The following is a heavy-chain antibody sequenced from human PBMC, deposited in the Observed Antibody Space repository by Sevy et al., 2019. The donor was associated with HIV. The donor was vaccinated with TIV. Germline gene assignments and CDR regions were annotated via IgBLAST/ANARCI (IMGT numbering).Heavy chain of an antibody. V-gene: IGHV3-33*01. J-gene: IGHJ4*02. Sequence: GWSLRLSCAASGFTFSTYGMHWVRQAPGKGLEWVAVIWYDGSNQVYADSVKGRFTLSRDNSKNTLYLQMDGLRAEDTAVYYCARDKSWRYFDYWGQGTLVTVSS. CDR3: ARDKSWRYFDY. CDR1: GFTFSTYG. D-gene: IGHD3-3*01. CDR2: IWYDGSNQ.